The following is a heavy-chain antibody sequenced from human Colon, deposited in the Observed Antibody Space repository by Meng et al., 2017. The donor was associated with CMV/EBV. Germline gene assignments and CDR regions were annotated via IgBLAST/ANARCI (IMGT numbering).Heavy chain of an antibody. J-gene: IGHJ4*02. Sequence: GGSLRLSCAASGFTFKTYNMNWVRQAPGKGLEWVSSISTSGSHIYYAESVKGRFTISRDNSMNTLYLQMSSLRAEDTAVYYCARGDCSSTSCYYFDYWGQGALVTVSS. CDR1: GFTFKTYN. CDR3: ARGDCSSTSCYYFDY. CDR2: ISTSGSHI. V-gene: IGHV3-21*04. D-gene: IGHD2-2*01.